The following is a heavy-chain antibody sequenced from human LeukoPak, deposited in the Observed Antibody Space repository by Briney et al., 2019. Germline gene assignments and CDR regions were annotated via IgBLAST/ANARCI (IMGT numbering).Heavy chain of an antibody. D-gene: IGHD2-2*01. V-gene: IGHV3-21*01. J-gene: IGHJ4*02. Sequence: PRGSLRLSCAASGFTFSSYSMNWVRQAPGKGLEWVSSISSSSSYIYYADSVKGRFTISRDNAKNSLYLQMNSLRAEDTAVYYCARASTSCYDYWGQGTLVTVSS. CDR2: ISSSSSYI. CDR1: GFTFSSYS. CDR3: ARASTSCYDY.